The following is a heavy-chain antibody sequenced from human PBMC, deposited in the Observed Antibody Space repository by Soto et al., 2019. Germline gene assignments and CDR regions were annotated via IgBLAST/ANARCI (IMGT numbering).Heavy chain of an antibody. Sequence: EVQLVETGGGLIQPGGSLRLSCAASGFTVSSNYMSWVRQAPGKGLEWVSVIYSGGSTYYADSVKGRFTISRDNSKNTLYLKINNLRAADTTVYYCARLYDFWSDTYGMDVWCQGTTVTFSS. CDR1: GFTVSSNY. CDR3: ARLYDFWSDTYGMDV. CDR2: IYSGGST. J-gene: IGHJ6*02. V-gene: IGHV3-53*02. D-gene: IGHD3-3*01.